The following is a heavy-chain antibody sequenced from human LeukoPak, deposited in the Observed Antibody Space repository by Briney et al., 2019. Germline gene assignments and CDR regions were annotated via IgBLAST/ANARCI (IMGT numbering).Heavy chain of an antibody. D-gene: IGHD5-24*01. V-gene: IGHV1-69*06. J-gene: IGHJ3*02. CDR2: IIPIFGTA. Sequence: SVKVSCKASGGTFSSYAISWVRQAPGQGLEWMGGIIPIFGTANYAQKFQGRVTITADKSTSTAYMELSSLRSEDTAVYYCASGYNQVGYAFDIWGQGTMVTVSS. CDR1: GGTFSSYA. CDR3: ASGYNQVGYAFDI.